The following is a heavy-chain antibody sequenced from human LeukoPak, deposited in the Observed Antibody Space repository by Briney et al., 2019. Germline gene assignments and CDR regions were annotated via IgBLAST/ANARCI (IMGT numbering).Heavy chain of an antibody. CDR1: GGSISSYY. CDR3: ARDNLHDSTPGIAFDI. V-gene: IGHV4-59*01. Sequence: PSETLSLTCTVSGGSISSYYWSWIRQPPGKGLAWMGYIYYSGSTNYNPSLKSRVTISVDTSKNQFSLKLSSVTAADTAVYYCARDNLHDSTPGIAFDIWGQGTMVTVSS. D-gene: IGHD2-15*01. CDR2: IYYSGST. J-gene: IGHJ3*02.